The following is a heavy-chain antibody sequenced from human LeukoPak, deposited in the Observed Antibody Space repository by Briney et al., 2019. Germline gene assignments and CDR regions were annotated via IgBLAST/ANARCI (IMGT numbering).Heavy chain of an antibody. J-gene: IGHJ6*01. V-gene: IGHV4-4*07. Sequence: SETLSLTCTVSAGSISGYYWSWIRQPAGKGLEWIGRIYTSGSTNYNPSLKSRVTISVDTSKNQFSLKLSSVTAADTAGYYCARETRYGGYDHYYGMDLWGERTTVTLS. CDR2: IYTSGST. CDR3: ARETRYGGYDHYYGMDL. D-gene: IGHD2-15*01. CDR1: AGSISGYY.